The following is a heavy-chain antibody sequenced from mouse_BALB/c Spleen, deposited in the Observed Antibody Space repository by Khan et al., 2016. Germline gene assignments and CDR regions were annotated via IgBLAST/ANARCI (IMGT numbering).Heavy chain of an antibody. CDR1: GSSITSGYL. CDR3: ARNYAYFDV. CDR2: IHYSAVT. V-gene: IGHV3-1*02. J-gene: IGHJ1*03. D-gene: IGHD2-1*01. Sequence: EVQLQESGPDLVKPSQSLSLTCTVTGSSITSGYLWHWVRQFPGNKLEWMGYIHYSAVTYYNPSLKSRISISRDTSKNQFFLQLNSVTTEDTATYCCARNYAYFDVWGTGTTVTVSS.